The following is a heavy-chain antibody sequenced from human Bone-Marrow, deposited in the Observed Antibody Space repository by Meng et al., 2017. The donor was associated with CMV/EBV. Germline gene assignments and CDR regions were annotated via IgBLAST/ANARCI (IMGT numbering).Heavy chain of an antibody. CDR2: INHSGST. CDR1: GGSFSGYY. Sequence: GSLRLSCAVYGGSFSGYYWSWIRQPPGKGLEWIGEINHSGSTNYNPSLKSRVTISVDTSKNQFSLKLSSVTAADTAVYYCARGQRRGFYRLQYCSSTSCYFAFDIWGQGTMVTVSS. CDR3: ARGQRRGFYRLQYCSSTSCYFAFDI. D-gene: IGHD2-2*01. V-gene: IGHV4-34*01. J-gene: IGHJ3*02.